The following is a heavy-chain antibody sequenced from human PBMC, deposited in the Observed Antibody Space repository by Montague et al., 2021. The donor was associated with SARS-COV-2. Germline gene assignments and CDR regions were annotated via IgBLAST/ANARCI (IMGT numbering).Heavy chain of an antibody. V-gene: IGHV3-30-3*01. CDR1: GFTFSSYP. Sequence: SRRLSCAASGFTFSSYPMHWVRQAPGKGLEWVAVISYDGTYKYYADSVKGRFTISRDNSKNTLYLQLNSLRAEDTAVYFCARDHQFYDVLTAYFPSNYYHNYYGMDVWGQGTTVTVSS. D-gene: IGHD3-9*01. J-gene: IGHJ6*02. CDR3: ARDHQFYDVLTAYFPSNYYHNYYGMDV. CDR2: ISYDGTYK.